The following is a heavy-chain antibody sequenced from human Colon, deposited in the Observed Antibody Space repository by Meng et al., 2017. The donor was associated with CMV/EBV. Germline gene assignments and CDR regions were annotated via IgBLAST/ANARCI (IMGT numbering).Heavy chain of an antibody. Sequence: GESLKISCAASGFTFSTFGMHWVRQAPGKGLEWVSSIVSSSTYIFYADSVKGRFTISRDNAKNLLYLQMNSPRAEDTGIYYCVRDTISGVVAFEYWGQGALVTVSS. CDR2: IVSSSTYI. CDR1: GFTFSTFG. CDR3: VRDTISGVVAFEY. J-gene: IGHJ4*02. V-gene: IGHV3-21*06. D-gene: IGHD3-3*01.